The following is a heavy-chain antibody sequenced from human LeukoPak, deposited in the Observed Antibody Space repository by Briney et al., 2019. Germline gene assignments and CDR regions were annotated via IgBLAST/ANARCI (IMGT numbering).Heavy chain of an antibody. CDR1: GFSLSSYW. D-gene: IGHD3-22*01. CDR3: ARTPTYYYDRRTEEHAFAI. CDR2: IKQDGNEK. J-gene: IGHJ3*02. V-gene: IGHV3-7*01. Sequence: GGSLRLSCPASGFSLSSYWMRWVRQAPGKGLDWVANIKQDGNEKYYVDSVKGRFTISRDNAKNSLYLQMYSLSAEDTAVYYYARTPTYYYDRRTEEHAFAIWGQGTMVTVSS.